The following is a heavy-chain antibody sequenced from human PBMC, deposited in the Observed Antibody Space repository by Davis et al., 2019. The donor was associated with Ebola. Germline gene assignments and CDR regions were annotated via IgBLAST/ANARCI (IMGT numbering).Heavy chain of an antibody. V-gene: IGHV3-30*02. CDR2: IRYDGSNK. Sequence: PGGSLRLSCAASGFTFSSYGMHWVRQAPGKGLEWVAFIRYDGSNKYYADSVKGRFTISRDNSKNTLYLQMNSLRAEDTAVYYCAKASGSLRDYYYYMDVWGKGTTVTVSS. D-gene: IGHD7-27*01. CDR1: GFTFSSYG. CDR3: AKASGSLRDYYYYMDV. J-gene: IGHJ6*03.